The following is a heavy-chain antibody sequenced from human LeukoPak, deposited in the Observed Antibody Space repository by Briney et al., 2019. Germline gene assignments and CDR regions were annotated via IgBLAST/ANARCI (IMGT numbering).Heavy chain of an antibody. Sequence: ASVKVSCKASGYTFTGYYMHWVRQAPGQGLEWMGWIDPNSGDTNYAQNFQGRVTMTRDTSVSTAYMELSSLRSDDTAVYYCARERSGWFFSNWGQGTLVTVSS. CDR3: ARERSGWFFSN. D-gene: IGHD6-19*01. V-gene: IGHV1-2*02. CDR2: IDPNSGDT. J-gene: IGHJ4*02. CDR1: GYTFTGYY.